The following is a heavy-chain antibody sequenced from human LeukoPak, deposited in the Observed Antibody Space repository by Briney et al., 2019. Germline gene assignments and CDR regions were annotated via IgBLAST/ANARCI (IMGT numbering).Heavy chain of an antibody. CDR3: AREGVAVAGYYYYYYMDV. J-gene: IGHJ6*03. D-gene: IGHD6-19*01. CDR2: VSAYNGNT. V-gene: IGHV1-18*01. Sequence: AAVKVSCKASGYTFTSYGISWVRQAPGQGLEWMGWVSAYNGNTNYAQKLQGRVTMTTDTSTSTAYMELRSLRSDDTAVYYCAREGVAVAGYYYYYYMDVWGKGTTVTVSS. CDR1: GYTFTSYG.